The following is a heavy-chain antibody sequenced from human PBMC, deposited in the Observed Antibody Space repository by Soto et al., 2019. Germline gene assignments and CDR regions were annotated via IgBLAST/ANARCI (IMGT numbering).Heavy chain of an antibody. D-gene: IGHD5-12*01. CDR3: ARESGGATATLDYYYFYMDV. Sequence: GASVKVSCKSSGDSFNDYYLHWVRQAPGQGLEWMGWINPNSGVTKYAQKFQGWVTMTRDTSIRTVYMELSRLRSDDTAVYYCARESGGATATLDYYYFYMDVWGKGTTDTVSS. CDR1: GDSFNDYY. CDR2: INPNSGVT. V-gene: IGHV1-2*04. J-gene: IGHJ6*03.